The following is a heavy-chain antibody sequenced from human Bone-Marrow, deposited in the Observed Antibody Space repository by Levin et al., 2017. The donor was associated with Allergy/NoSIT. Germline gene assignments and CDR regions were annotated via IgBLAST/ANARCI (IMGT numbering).Heavy chain of an antibody. Sequence: PSETLSLTCTVSGASINSTNYYWGWIRQPPGKGLEWIGTIYYNSYTFYNPSLKSRVTISKDTSKNQFSLKLSSVTAADTAVYYCARLADNWNVNWFDPWGQGTLVTVSS. D-gene: IGHD1-20*01. CDR2: IYYNSYT. CDR1: GASINSTNYY. CDR3: ARLADNWNVNWFDP. J-gene: IGHJ5*02. V-gene: IGHV4-39*07.